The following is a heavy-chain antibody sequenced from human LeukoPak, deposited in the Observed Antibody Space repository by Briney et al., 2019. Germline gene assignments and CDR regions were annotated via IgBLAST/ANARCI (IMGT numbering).Heavy chain of an antibody. V-gene: IGHV4-34*01. D-gene: IGHD6-13*01. Sequence: PSETLSLTCAVYDGSFSGYYWNWIRQPPGKGLERIGEIHQSGNTNYNPSLKSRVSISVDRSKKQFSLKLTSVTAADTALYYCAIRFGRLEAGGTPFDSRGQGTLVTVSS. CDR3: AIRFGRLEAGGTPFDS. CDR1: DGSFSGYY. CDR2: IHQSGNT. J-gene: IGHJ4*02.